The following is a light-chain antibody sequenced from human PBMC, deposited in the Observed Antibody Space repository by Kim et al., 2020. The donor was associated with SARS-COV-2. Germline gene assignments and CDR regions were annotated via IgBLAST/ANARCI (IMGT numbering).Light chain of an antibody. J-gene: IGKJ1*01. CDR3: QEYKSDSWT. Sequence: GDRVTITCRASQSINIWLAWYQQKAGKAPNLLIYDASILESGVPSRFSGSGSETQFTLTISSLQPDDFATYYCQEYKSDSWTFGQGTKVDIK. CDR2: DAS. V-gene: IGKV1-5*01. CDR1: QSINIW.